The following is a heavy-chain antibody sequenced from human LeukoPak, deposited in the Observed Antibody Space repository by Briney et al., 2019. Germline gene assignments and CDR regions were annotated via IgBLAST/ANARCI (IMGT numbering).Heavy chain of an antibody. Sequence: PGGSLRLSCAASGFIFSSHGMHWVRQAPGKGLEWVSSITDSSSSMYYADSVKGRFTISRDNAKNSLYLQMNSLRAEDTAVYYCARDFSSGSYYGDYYFDYWGQGTLVTVSS. J-gene: IGHJ4*02. V-gene: IGHV3-21*01. CDR3: ARDFSSGSYYGDYYFDY. D-gene: IGHD1-26*01. CDR1: GFIFSSHG. CDR2: ITDSSSSM.